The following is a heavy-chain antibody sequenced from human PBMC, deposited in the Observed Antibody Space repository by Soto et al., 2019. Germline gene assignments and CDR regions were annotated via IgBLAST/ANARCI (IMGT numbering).Heavy chain of an antibody. D-gene: IGHD3-3*01. Sequence: SETLSLTCTVSGGSISSYYWSWIRQPPGKGLEWIGYIYYSGSTNYNPSLKSRVTISVDTSKNQFSLKLSSVTAADTAVYYCARVSHPGDFGFDPWGQGTLVTVSS. CDR3: ARVSHPGDFGFDP. J-gene: IGHJ5*02. CDR2: IYYSGST. V-gene: IGHV4-59*01. CDR1: GGSISSYY.